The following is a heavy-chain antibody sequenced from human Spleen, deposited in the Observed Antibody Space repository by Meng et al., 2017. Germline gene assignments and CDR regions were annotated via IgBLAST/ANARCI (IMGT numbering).Heavy chain of an antibody. D-gene: IGHD4-17*01. CDR2: INHSGST. CDR3: ARGGVTTVTSFDS. CDR1: GGSFSDYY. J-gene: IGHJ4*02. V-gene: IGHV4-34*01. Sequence: QVQLQQWGAGLLKPSETLSLTCVVSGGSFSDYYWSWIRQPPGKGLEWIGEINHSGSTNYNPSLESRATISVDTSKDQFSLQLSSVTAADTAVYFCARGGVTTVTSFDSWGQGTLVTVSS.